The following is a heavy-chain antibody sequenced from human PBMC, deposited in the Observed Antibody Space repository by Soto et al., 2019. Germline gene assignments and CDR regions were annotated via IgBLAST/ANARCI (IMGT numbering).Heavy chain of an antibody. V-gene: IGHV3-66*01. CDR2: IYTGGGT. D-gene: IGHD6-13*01. CDR3: ATRGRVAATGPNWFDP. CDR1: GFTVSSKY. J-gene: IGHJ5*02. Sequence: GGSLRLSCAASGFTVSSKYMNWVRQAPGKGLEWVSVIYTGGGTYYADSVRGRFTISRDNSKNTLYLQMNSLRAEDTAVYYCATRGRVAATGPNWFDPWGQGTLVTSPQ.